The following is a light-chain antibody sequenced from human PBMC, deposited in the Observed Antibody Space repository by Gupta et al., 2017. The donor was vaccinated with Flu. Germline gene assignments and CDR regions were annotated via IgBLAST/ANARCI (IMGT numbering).Light chain of an antibody. CDR2: SDH. CDR3: AAWDDSLNVWV. Sequence: QSVLTQPPSASGTPGPRATISCSGSSSNIASNTVNWYQQVPGTAPKLLIYSDHRRPSGVPDRFSGSQSGTSASLAISGLQSEDEADYYCAAWDDSLNVWVFGGGTKLTVL. J-gene: IGLJ3*02. V-gene: IGLV1-44*01. CDR1: SSNIASNT.